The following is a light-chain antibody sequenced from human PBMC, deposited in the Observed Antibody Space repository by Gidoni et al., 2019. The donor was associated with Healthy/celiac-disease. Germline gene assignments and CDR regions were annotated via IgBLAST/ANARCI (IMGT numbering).Light chain of an antibody. Sequence: EIVLTQSPATLSLSPGERATLSCRASQSVSSYLAWYQQNPGQAPRLLIYDAPNRATGIPARFSGSVSGTDFTLTISSLEPEDFAVYYCQQRSNWLTFGGGTKVEIK. J-gene: IGKJ4*01. CDR3: QQRSNWLT. V-gene: IGKV3-11*01. CDR1: QSVSSY. CDR2: DAP.